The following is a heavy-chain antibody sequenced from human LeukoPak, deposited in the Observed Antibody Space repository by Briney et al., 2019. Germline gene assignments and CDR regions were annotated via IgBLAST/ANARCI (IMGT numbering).Heavy chain of an antibody. CDR1: GVSISSSSYY. D-gene: IGHD6-19*01. V-gene: IGHV4-39*01. Sequence: SETLSLTCTVSGVSISSSSYYWGWIRQPPGKGLEWIGSIYYSGSTYYNPSLKSRVTISVDTSKNQFSLKLSSVTAADTAVYYCARSYSSGWYGPYYFDYWGQGTLVTVSS. CDR2: IYYSGST. CDR3: ARSYSSGWYGPYYFDY. J-gene: IGHJ4*02.